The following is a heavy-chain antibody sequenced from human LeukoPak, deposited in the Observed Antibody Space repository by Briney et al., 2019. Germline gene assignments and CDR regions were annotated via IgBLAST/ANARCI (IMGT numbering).Heavy chain of an antibody. CDR2: IDKIGVGT. CDR1: GYTFSSFV. J-gene: IGHJ4*02. V-gene: IGHV3-23*01. Sequence: GGSLRLSCAASGYTFSSFVMSWIRQAPGKGLEWVSSIDKIGVGTYYADSVRGRFTISRDNSKNTLFLQMNSLRAEDSAVYYCAKDYVVGSIDYWGQGTLVTVSS. CDR3: AKDYVVGSIDY. D-gene: IGHD2-21*01.